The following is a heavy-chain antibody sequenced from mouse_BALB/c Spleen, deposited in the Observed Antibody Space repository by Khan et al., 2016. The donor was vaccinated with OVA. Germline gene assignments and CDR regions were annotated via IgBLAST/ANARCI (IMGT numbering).Heavy chain of an antibody. J-gene: IGHJ2*01. CDR3: VRIPAPPYFFDC. CDR1: GYTFTNYT. CDR2: INPSSGYT. Sequence: QIQLVQSGAELARPGASVKMSCKASGYTFTNYTMHWVKQRPGQGLEWIGYINPSSGYTNYNQKFKDKATLTADKSSSTAYMQLTSLTSEDSAVYYCVRIPAPPYFFDCWGQGTTLTVSS. V-gene: IGHV1-4*01.